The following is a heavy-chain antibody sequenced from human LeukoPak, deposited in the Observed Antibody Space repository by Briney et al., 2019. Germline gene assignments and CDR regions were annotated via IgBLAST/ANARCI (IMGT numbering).Heavy chain of an antibody. Sequence: QTGGSLRLSCAASGFTFSGSAIHWVRQASGKGLEWVGRIRSKANSYATAYAASVKGRFTISRDDSKNTAYLQMNSLKTEDTAVYYCTRPRCSSTSCSSDYWGQGTLVTVSS. D-gene: IGHD2-2*01. CDR3: TRPRCSSTSCSSDY. V-gene: IGHV3-73*01. CDR2: IRSKANSYAT. CDR1: GFTFSGSA. J-gene: IGHJ4*02.